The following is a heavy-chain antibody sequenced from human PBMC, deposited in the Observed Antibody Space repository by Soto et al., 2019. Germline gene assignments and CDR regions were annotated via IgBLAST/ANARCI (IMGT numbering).Heavy chain of an antibody. Sequence: PSETLSLTCSVSGGSINSYWLSWIRQPAGKGLEWIGRVYSSGTTDYNPSLNSRATLSVETSKNQFSLKLSSVTAADTAVYYCARDIGSYAYGEGYWGQGIQVTVYS. CDR3: ARDIGSYAYGEGY. V-gene: IGHV4-4*07. J-gene: IGHJ4*02. CDR2: VYSSGTT. D-gene: IGHD3-10*01. CDR1: GGSINSYW.